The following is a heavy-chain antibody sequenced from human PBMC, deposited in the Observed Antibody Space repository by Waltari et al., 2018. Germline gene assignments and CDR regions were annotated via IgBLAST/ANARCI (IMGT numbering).Heavy chain of an antibody. D-gene: IGHD1-26*01. CDR1: GYTLTSYA. J-gene: IGHJ5*02. Sequence: QVQLVQSGSELKKPRASVKGSCKALGYTLTSYAVNWVRQAPGQVPEWMGWINTNTGNPTYAQGFTGRFVFSLDTSVSTAYLQISSLKAEDTAVYYCARALQPPGSRTVVDPWGQGTLVTVSS. V-gene: IGHV7-4-1*02. CDR3: ARALQPPGSRTVVDP. CDR2: INTNTGNP.